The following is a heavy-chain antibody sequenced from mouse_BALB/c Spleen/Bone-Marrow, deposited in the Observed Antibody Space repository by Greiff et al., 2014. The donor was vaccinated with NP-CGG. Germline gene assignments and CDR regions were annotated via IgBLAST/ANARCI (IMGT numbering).Heavy chain of an antibody. CDR3: ATLTGTSY. D-gene: IGHD4-1*01. V-gene: IGHV5-12-2*01. Sequence: EVQLQQSGGGLVQPGGSLKLSCAASGFPFSSYTMSWVRQTPEKRLEWVALITNGGGSTYYPDTLKGRFTISRDDAKNTLYLQMSSLKSEDTAMYYCATLTGTSYWGQGTLVTVSA. J-gene: IGHJ3*01. CDR1: GFPFSSYT. CDR2: ITNGGGST.